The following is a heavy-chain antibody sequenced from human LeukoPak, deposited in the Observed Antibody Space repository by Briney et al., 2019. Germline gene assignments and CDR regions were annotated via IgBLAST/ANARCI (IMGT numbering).Heavy chain of an antibody. CDR1: GGSISSSSYY. D-gene: IGHD2-2*01. V-gene: IGHV4-39*01. CDR2: IYYSGST. CDR3: ARIRSLDVPSNWFDP. J-gene: IGHJ5*02. Sequence: PSETLSLTCTVSGGSISSSSYYWGWIRQPPGKGLGWIGSIYYSGSTYYNPSLKSRVTISVDTSKNQFSLKLSSVTAADTAVYYCARIRSLDVPSNWFDPWGQGTLVTVSS.